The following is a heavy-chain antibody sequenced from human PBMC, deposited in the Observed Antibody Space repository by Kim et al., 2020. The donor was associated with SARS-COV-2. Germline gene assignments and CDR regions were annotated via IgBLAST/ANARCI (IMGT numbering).Heavy chain of an antibody. J-gene: IGHJ4*02. D-gene: IGHD1-26*01. CDR3: TTGTIGRY. V-gene: IGHV3-15*01. Sequence: GGTTDYAAPVKGRFTISRDDSKNTLYLQMNSLQTEDTAVYYCTTGTIGRYWGQGTLVTVSS. CDR2: GGTT.